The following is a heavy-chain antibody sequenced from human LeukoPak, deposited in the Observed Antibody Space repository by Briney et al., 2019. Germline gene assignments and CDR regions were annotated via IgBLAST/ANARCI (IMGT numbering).Heavy chain of an antibody. D-gene: IGHD3-22*01. J-gene: IGHJ4*02. Sequence: GGSLRLSCAVSGFTFSSYSMNWVRQAPGKGLEWVSSISSSSSYIYYADSVKGRFTISRDNAKKSLYLQMNSLRAEDTAVYYCARHYYDSSGYLYYFDCWGQGTLVTVSS. CDR1: GFTFSSYS. V-gene: IGHV3-21*01. CDR2: ISSSSSYI. CDR3: ARHYYDSSGYLYYFDC.